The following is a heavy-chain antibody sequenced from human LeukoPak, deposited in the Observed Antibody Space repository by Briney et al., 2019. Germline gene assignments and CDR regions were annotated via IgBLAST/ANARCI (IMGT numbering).Heavy chain of an antibody. CDR1: GGSISSYY. CDR2: IYYSGST. V-gene: IGHV4-59*08. CDR3: ARHGNPYCGGDCYRGEFDY. D-gene: IGHD2-21*02. J-gene: IGHJ4*02. Sequence: SETLSLTCTVSGGSISSYYWSWIQQPPGKGLEWIGYIYYSGSTNYNPSLKSRVTISVDTSKNQFSLKLSSVTAADTAVYYCARHGNPYCGGDCYRGEFDYWGQGTLVTVSS.